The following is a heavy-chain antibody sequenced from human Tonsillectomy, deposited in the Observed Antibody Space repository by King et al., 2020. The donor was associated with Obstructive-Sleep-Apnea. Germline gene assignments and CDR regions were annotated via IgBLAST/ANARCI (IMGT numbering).Heavy chain of an antibody. Sequence: QLQESGPGLVRPSETLSLTCNVSGASISSTSFYWGWVRQPSGNGLEWIGSIYYTGTTYYNPSLKSRVTISVDTSKNQFSLNLTSVTAADTAVYYCARIRSHWYYLDSWGQGTLVTVS. CDR3: ARIRSHWYYLDS. CDR2: IYYTGTT. V-gene: IGHV4-39*07. CDR1: GASISSTSFY. D-gene: IGHD2-8*02. J-gene: IGHJ4*02.